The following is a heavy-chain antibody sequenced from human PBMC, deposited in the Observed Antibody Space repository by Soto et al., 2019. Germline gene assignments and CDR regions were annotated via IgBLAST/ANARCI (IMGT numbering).Heavy chain of an antibody. V-gene: IGHV4-59*01. CDR2: IYYSGST. Sequence: NPSETLSLTCTVSGGSISSYYWSWIRQPPGKGLEWIGYIYYSGSTNYNPSLKSRVTISVDTSKNQFSLKLCSVTAADTAVYYCARDYYGSGSPPLGYWGQGTLVTVSS. CDR3: ARDYYGSGSPPLGY. D-gene: IGHD3-10*01. CDR1: GGSISSYY. J-gene: IGHJ4*02.